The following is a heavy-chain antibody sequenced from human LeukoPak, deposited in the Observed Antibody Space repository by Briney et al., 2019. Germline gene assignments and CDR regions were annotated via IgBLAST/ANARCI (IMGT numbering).Heavy chain of an antibody. CDR3: ARLRVVVPAAMPGYLDY. J-gene: IGHJ4*02. CDR2: INPSGGST. Sequence: GASVKVSCKASGYTFTSYYMHWVRQAPGQGLEWMGIINPSGGSTSYAQKFQGRVTMTRDMSTSTVYMELRSLRSDDTAVYYCARLRVVVPAAMPGYLDYWGQGTLVTVSS. CDR1: GYTFTSYY. D-gene: IGHD2-2*01. V-gene: IGHV1-46*01.